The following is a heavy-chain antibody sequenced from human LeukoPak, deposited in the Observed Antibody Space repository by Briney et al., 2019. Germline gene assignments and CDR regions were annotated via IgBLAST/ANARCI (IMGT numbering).Heavy chain of an antibody. Sequence: SETLSLTCTVSGGSISSYYWSWIRQPPGKGLEWIGYIYYSGSTNYNPSLKSRVTISVDTSKNQFSLKLSSVTAADTAVYYCATLSVVAATRSDAFDIWGQGTMVTLSS. CDR2: IYYSGST. J-gene: IGHJ3*02. D-gene: IGHD2-15*01. V-gene: IGHV4-59*01. CDR3: ATLSVVAATRSDAFDI. CDR1: GGSISSYY.